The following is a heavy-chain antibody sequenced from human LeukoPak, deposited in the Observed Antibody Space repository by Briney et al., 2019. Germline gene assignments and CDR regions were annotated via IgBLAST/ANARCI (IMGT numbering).Heavy chain of an antibody. V-gene: IGHV3-30*02. CDR2: IRYDGGNK. Sequence: PGGSLRLSCAASGFTFSSYGMHWVRQAPGKELEWVAFIRYDGGNKYYADSVKGRFTISRDNSKNTLYLQMNSLRAEDTAVYYCVPYCSSTSCYTGPWGQGTLVTVSS. CDR1: GFTFSSYG. J-gene: IGHJ5*02. D-gene: IGHD2-2*02. CDR3: VPYCSSTSCYTGP.